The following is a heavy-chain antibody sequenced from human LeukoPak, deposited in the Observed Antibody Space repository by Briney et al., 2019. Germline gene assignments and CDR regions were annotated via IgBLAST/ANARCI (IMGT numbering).Heavy chain of an antibody. D-gene: IGHD3-3*01. CDR3: ARAPGYDFWSGAGNYYYYYMDV. J-gene: IGHJ6*03. CDR1: GYTLTTYG. CDR2: ISANNGHT. Sequence: ASVKVSCKASGYTLTTYGISWVRQAPGQGLEWMGWISANNGHTNYAQKVQGRVTLTTDTSTNTAYMELRSLRSDDTAVYYCARAPGYDFWSGAGNYYYYYMDVWGKGTTVTVSS. V-gene: IGHV1-18*01.